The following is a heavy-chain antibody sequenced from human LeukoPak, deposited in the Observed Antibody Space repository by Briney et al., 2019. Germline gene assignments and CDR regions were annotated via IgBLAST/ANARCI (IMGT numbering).Heavy chain of an antibody. Sequence: PGGSLRLSCAASGFSFSEYYMSWIRQAPGKGLEWIGTMNYGGRTHYNPSLKSRVTMSVDTSKSQFSLNLNSVTAADTAVYYCARHSGLGVVSPYFDYWGQGTLVTVSS. V-gene: IGHV4-34*01. D-gene: IGHD2-21*01. CDR3: ARHSGLGVVSPYFDY. CDR2: MNYGGRT. J-gene: IGHJ4*02. CDR1: GFSFSEYY.